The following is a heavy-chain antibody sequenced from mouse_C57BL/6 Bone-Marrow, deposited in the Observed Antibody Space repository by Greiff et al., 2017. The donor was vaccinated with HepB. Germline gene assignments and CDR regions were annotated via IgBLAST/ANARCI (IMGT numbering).Heavy chain of an antibody. J-gene: IGHJ1*03. CDR2: ISYDGSN. Sequence: EVQLQQSGPGLVKPSQSLSLTCSVTGYSITSGYYWNWIRQFPGNKLEWMGYISYDGSNNYNPSLKNRISITRDTSKNQFFLKLNSVTTEDTATYYWAREGAYFDVWGTGTTVTVSS. V-gene: IGHV3-6*01. CDR1: GYSITSGYY. CDR3: AREGAYFDV.